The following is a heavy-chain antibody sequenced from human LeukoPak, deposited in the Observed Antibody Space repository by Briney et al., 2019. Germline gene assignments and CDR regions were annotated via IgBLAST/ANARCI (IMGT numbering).Heavy chain of an antibody. V-gene: IGHV1-69*02. CDR1: GGTFSSYT. CDR3: ASHSSSSGNWFDP. D-gene: IGHD6-6*01. J-gene: IGHJ5*02. CDR2: IIPILGIA. Sequence: GSSVKVSCKASGGTFSSYTISWVRQAPGQGLEWMGRIIPILGIANYAQKFQGRVTITADKSTSTAYMELSGLRSEDTAVYYCASHSSSSGNWFDPWGQGTLVTVSS.